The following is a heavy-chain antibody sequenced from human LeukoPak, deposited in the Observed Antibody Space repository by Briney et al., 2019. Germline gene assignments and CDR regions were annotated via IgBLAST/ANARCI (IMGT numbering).Heavy chain of an antibody. CDR3: ARDRGGPSGNYLAS. CDR1: GYTFTADD. V-gene: IGHV1-2*02. D-gene: IGHD3-10*01. CDR2: INPNNGGT. Sequence: ASVKVSCKASGYTFTADDMHWVRQAPGQGPEWMGWINPNNGGTNYAQKFQGRVTLTRDTSISTAYMELSRLNSDDTAVYFCARDRGGPSGNYLASWGQGTLVTVSS. J-gene: IGHJ4*02.